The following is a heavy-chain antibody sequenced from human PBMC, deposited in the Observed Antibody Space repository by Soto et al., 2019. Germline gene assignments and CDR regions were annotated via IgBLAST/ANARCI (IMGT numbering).Heavy chain of an antibody. V-gene: IGHV1-69*13. D-gene: IGHD3-10*01. CDR1: GGTFNSYA. J-gene: IGHJ6*02. CDR2: IIPMFGTA. Sequence: AASVKVSCQASGGTFNSYAISWVRQAPGQGLEWMGGIIPMFGTAKYAQKFQDRVTITADESTSTAYMEVSSLRSEDTAVYYCARGNTCGESADYGMDVWGQGTTVTVSS. CDR3: ARGNTCGESADYGMDV.